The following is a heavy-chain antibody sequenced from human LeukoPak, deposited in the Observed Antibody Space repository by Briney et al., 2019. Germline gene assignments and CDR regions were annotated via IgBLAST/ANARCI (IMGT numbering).Heavy chain of an antibody. J-gene: IGHJ4*02. Sequence: PGGSLRLSCAASGFTFSSYWMSWVRQAPGKGLEWVANIKQDGSEKHYVDSVKGRFTISRDNAKNSLYLQMNSLRAEDTAVYYCATTLGSGWKFDYWGQGTLVTVSS. CDR3: ATTLGSGWKFDY. V-gene: IGHV3-7*01. D-gene: IGHD6-19*01. CDR2: IKQDGSEK. CDR1: GFTFSSYW.